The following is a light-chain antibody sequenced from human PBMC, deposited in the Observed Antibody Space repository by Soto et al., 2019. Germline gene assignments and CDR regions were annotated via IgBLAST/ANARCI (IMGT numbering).Light chain of an antibody. CDR1: TGAVTSGHY. J-gene: IGLJ2*01. Sequence: QAVVTQEPSLTVSPGGTVTLTCGSSTGAVTSGHYPYWFQQKPGQAPRTLIYDTSNKHSWTPARFSGSLLGGKAALTLSGAQPEDEGEYYCLLSYSGARQVFGGGTKLTVL. CDR3: LLSYSGARQV. CDR2: DTS. V-gene: IGLV7-46*01.